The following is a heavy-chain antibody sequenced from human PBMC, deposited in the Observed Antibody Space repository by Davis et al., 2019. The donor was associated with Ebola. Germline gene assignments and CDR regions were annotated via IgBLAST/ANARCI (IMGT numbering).Heavy chain of an antibody. V-gene: IGHV3-23*01. Sequence: PSETLSLTCAVYGGSFSGYYWSWIRQPPGKGLEWVSGITGSDGSTYCADSVKGRFTISRDNSKNTLYLQMNSLRAEDTAVYYCAKVLQATNILATTYYYYALDVWGQGTTVTVS. CDR3: AKVLQATNILATTYYYYALDV. CDR2: ITGSDGST. J-gene: IGHJ6*02. CDR1: GGSFSGYY. D-gene: IGHD5-12*01.